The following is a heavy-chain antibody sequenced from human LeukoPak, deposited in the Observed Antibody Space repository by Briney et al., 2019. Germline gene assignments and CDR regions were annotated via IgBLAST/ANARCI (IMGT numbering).Heavy chain of an antibody. CDR2: MNPNSGNT. Sequence: GASVKVSCKASGYTFTSYDINWVRQATGQGLEWMGWMNPNSGNTGYAQKFQGRVTMTRNTSISTAYMELSSLRSEDTAVYYCARVGDSATYFDYWGQGTLVTVSS. J-gene: IGHJ4*02. V-gene: IGHV1-8*01. CDR3: ARVGDSATYFDY. CDR1: GYTFTSYD. D-gene: IGHD2-21*02.